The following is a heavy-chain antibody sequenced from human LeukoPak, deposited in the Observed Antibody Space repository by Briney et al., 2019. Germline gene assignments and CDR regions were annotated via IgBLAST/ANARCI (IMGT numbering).Heavy chain of an antibody. V-gene: IGHV3-33*01. Sequence: TGGSLRLSCAAPGFSFSTYGMHWVRQAPGKGLEWVALIWNAGTNTYYADSVKGRFTISRDNSKNTLYLQMNSLRAEDTAVYYCAGDTPPGGDYYFDYWGQGTLVIVSS. CDR3: AGDTPPGGDYYFDY. J-gene: IGHJ4*02. CDR2: IWNAGTNT. D-gene: IGHD3-16*01. CDR1: GFSFSTYG.